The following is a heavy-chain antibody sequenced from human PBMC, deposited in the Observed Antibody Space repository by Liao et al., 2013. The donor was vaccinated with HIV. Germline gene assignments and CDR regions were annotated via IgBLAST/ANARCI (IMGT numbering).Heavy chain of an antibody. J-gene: IGHJ3*01. D-gene: IGHD6-13*01. CDR3: ARVVRRGSIGDAFDV. V-gene: IGHV4-34*01. Sequence: QVQLQQWGAGLLKPSETLSLTCAVSGGSFSGYYWSWIRQSPDKGLEWIGEINHRGTTNYNPSLKSRLTISVDMSKNQLSLKLSSMTAADTAVYYCARVVRRGSIGDAFDVWGQGTMVTVSS. CDR2: INHRGTT. CDR1: GGSFSGYY.